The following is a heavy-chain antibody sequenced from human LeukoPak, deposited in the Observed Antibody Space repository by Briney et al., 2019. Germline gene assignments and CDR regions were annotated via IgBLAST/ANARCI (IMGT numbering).Heavy chain of an antibody. J-gene: IGHJ5*02. CDR3: ARVARVRWHGGSRDFWFDP. D-gene: IGHD6-13*01. CDR1: GYTFTSYA. Sequence: ASVKVSCKASGYTFTSYAMNWVRQAPGQGLEWMGWINTNTGNPTYAQGFTGRFVFSLDTSVSTAYLQISSLKAEDTAVYYCARVARVRWHGGSRDFWFDPWGQGTLVTVSS. CDR2: INTNTGNP. V-gene: IGHV7-4-1*02.